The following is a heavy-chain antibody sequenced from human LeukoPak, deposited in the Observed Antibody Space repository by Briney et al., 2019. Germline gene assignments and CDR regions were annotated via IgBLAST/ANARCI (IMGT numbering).Heavy chain of an antibody. V-gene: IGHV4-59*01. J-gene: IGHJ4*02. D-gene: IGHD3-22*01. Sequence: SETLSLTCTVSGGSISSYYWSWIRQPPGKGLERIGYIYYSGSTNYNPSLKSRVTISVDTSKNQFSLKLSSVTAADTAVYYCARDLGYDSSGYYLWGQGTLVTVSS. CDR3: ARDLGYDSSGYYL. CDR2: IYYSGST. CDR1: GGSISSYY.